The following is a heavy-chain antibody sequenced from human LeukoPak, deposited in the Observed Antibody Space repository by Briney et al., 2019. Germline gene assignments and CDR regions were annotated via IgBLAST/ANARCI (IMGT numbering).Heavy chain of an antibody. CDR1: GFTVSSNY. D-gene: IGHD3-10*01. J-gene: IGHJ4*02. V-gene: IGHV3-66*01. Sequence: GGSLRLSCAASGFTVSSNYMSWVRQAPGKGLEWVSVIYSGGSTYYADSVKGRFTISRDNAKNSLYLQMNSPRAEDTAVYYCARLYYGSGSYQTDYWGQGTLVTVSS. CDR3: ARLYYGSGSYQTDY. CDR2: IYSGGST.